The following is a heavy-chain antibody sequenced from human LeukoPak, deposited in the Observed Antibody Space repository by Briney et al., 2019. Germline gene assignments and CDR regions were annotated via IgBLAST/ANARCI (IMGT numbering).Heavy chain of an antibody. Sequence: SETLSLTCTVSGGSISSYYWSWIRQPPGKGLEWIGYIYYSGSTNYNPSLKSRVTISVDTSKNQFSLKLSSVTAADTAVYYCARRIAAAGSSAKSYGMDVWGQGTTVTVSS. D-gene: IGHD6-13*01. CDR1: GGSISSYY. J-gene: IGHJ6*02. V-gene: IGHV4-59*08. CDR2: IYYSGST. CDR3: ARRIAAAGSSAKSYGMDV.